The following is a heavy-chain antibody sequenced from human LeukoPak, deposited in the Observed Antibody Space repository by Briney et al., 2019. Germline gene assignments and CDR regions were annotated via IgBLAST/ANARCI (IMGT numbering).Heavy chain of an antibody. J-gene: IGHJ1*01. Sequence: KTGGSLRLSCAASGFTFSSYSMNWVRRAPGKGLEWVSSISSSSDYIYYADSVKGRFTISRDNAKNSLYLQMNSLRAEDTAVYYCARSLLGQLPEYFQHWGQGTLVTVSS. D-gene: IGHD2-2*01. CDR2: ISSSSDYI. V-gene: IGHV3-21*01. CDR1: GFTFSSYS. CDR3: ARSLLGQLPEYFQH.